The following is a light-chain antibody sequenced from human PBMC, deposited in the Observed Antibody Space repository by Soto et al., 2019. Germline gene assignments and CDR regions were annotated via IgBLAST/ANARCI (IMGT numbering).Light chain of an antibody. Sequence: QSVLTQPASVSGSPGQSITVSCTGTSRDIGGYNYVSWYQHHPGKAPQLIIYEVNLRPSGVSDRFSASESGDTASLTISGLQAGDEADYYCCSYSTSNTHNYVFGTGTKVTVL. V-gene: IGLV2-14*01. J-gene: IGLJ1*01. CDR1: SRDIGGYNY. CDR3: CSYSTSNTHNYV. CDR2: EVN.